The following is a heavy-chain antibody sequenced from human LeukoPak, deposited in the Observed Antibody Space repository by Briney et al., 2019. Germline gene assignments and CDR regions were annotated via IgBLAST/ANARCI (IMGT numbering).Heavy chain of an antibody. CDR3: ARDFGEMGEWELVRYYYYYMDV. CDR1: GYTFTGYY. V-gene: IGHV1-2*02. D-gene: IGHD1-26*01. CDR2: INPNSGGT. J-gene: IGHJ6*03. Sequence: ASVTVSCKASGYTFTGYYMHWVRQAPGQGLEWMGWINPNSGGTNYAQKFQGRVTMTRDTSISTAYMELSRLRSDDTAVYYCARDFGEMGEWELVRYYYYYMDVWGKGTTVTVSS.